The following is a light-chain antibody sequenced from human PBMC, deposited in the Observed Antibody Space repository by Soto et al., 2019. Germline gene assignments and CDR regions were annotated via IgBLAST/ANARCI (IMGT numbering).Light chain of an antibody. CDR2: DAS. CDR3: QQYNGYSRT. V-gene: IGKV1-5*01. Sequence: DIQMTQSPSTLSASVGDRVTITCRASQSISNWLAWYQQKPGKAPKLLIFDASSLERGVPSRFSGSGSGTEFTLTISSLQPDDFATYYCQQYNGYSRTFGQGTKVE. J-gene: IGKJ1*01. CDR1: QSISNW.